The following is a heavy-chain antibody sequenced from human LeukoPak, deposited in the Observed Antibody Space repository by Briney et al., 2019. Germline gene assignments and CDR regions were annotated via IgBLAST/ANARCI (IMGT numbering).Heavy chain of an antibody. CDR3: ARALHYGFDY. CDR2: SENKASSYTT. Sequence: PEGSLRLSCATSGFTFSDYYMDWVRQAPGKGLEWVGRSENKASSYTTHYAASVKGRFTISRDASTNSVYLQMHSLKTEDTAVYYCARALHYGFDYWGQGTLVTVSS. J-gene: IGHJ4*02. V-gene: IGHV3-72*01. D-gene: IGHD4-17*01. CDR1: GFTFSDYY.